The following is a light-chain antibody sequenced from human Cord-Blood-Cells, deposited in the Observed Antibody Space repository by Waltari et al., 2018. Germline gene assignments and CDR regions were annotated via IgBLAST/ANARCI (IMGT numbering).Light chain of an antibody. CDR3: QQYNNWPPVT. J-gene: IGKJ4*01. V-gene: IGKV3-15*01. Sequence: DIVMTQSPATLSVSPGERATLPCRASQSVSSNLAWYQQKPGQAPRLLIYGASTRATGIPARFSGSGSGTEFTLTISSLQSEDFAVYYCQQYNNWPPVTFGGGTKVEIK. CDR2: GAS. CDR1: QSVSSN.